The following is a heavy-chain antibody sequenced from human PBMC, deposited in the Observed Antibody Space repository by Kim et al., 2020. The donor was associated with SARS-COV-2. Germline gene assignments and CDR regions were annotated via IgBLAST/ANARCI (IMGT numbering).Heavy chain of an antibody. J-gene: IGHJ5*02. Sequence: SETLSLTCTVSGGSISSSSYYWGWIRQPPGKGLEWIGSIYYSGSTYYNPSLKSRVTISVDTSKNQFSLKLSSVTAADTAVYYCARHIRDRATGLWFGDPEASTSNPPGAIDPWGQGTLVTVSS. V-gene: IGHV4-39*01. CDR3: ARHIRDRATGLWFGDPEASTSNPPGAIDP. CDR1: GGSISSSSYY. CDR2: IYYSGST. D-gene: IGHD3-10*01.